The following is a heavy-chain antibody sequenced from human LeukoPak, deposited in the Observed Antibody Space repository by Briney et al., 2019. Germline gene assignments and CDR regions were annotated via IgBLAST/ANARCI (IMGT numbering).Heavy chain of an antibody. CDR3: ARDYVGRAAVGEPEPADY. J-gene: IGHJ4*02. CDR1: GGSLSSSAYY. D-gene: IGHD6-13*01. CDR2: IYYSGST. V-gene: IGHV4-39*06. Sequence: PSETLSLTCAVSGGSLSSSAYYWGWIRQPPGKGLEWIGRIYYSGSTYYNPSLKSRVTISVDTSKTQFPMKRGSVTAADTAVYYCARDYVGRAAVGEPEPADYWGQGTLVTVSS.